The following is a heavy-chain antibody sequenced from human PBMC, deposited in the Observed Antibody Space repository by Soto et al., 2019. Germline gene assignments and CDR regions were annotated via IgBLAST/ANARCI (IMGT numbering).Heavy chain of an antibody. CDR3: ARGPGGPAGPGDY. Sequence: QVQLVQSGAEVKKPGASVKVSCKASGYTFTSYAMHWVRQAPGQRLEWMGWINAGNGNTKYSQKFQGRVTITRDTSASTGYMELSRLRSEDTAVYYCARGPGGPAGPGDYWGQGTLVTVSS. J-gene: IGHJ4*02. CDR2: INAGNGNT. CDR1: GYTFTSYA. V-gene: IGHV1-3*01. D-gene: IGHD2-15*01.